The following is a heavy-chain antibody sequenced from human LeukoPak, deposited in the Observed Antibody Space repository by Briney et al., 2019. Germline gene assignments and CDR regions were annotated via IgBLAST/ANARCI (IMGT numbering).Heavy chain of an antibody. CDR2: INWNGGST. J-gene: IGHJ6*02. CDR1: GFTFDDYG. Sequence: GGSLRLSCAASGFTFDDYGMSWVRQAPGKGLEWVSGINWNGGSTGYADSVKGRFTISRDNAKNSLYLQMNSLRAEDTAVYYCARVGSSYYDSSGHKAYYYYYGMDVWGQGTTVTVSS. V-gene: IGHV3-20*04. D-gene: IGHD3-22*01. CDR3: ARVGSSYYDSSGHKAYYYYYGMDV.